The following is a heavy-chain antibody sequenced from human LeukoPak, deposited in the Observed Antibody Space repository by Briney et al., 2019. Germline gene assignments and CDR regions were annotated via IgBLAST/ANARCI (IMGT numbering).Heavy chain of an antibody. CDR2: IYPGDSDA. CDR3: AGSSSGWAFDY. D-gene: IGHD6-19*01. V-gene: IGHV5-51*01. CDR1: GYRFTSYW. J-gene: IGHJ4*02. Sequence: GESLKISCKGSGYRFTSYWIGCVRHMPGKGLEWMGFIYPGDSDARYSPSFQGQVTISADKSISTAHLQWSSLKASDAAMYYCAGSSSGWAFDYWGQGTLVTVSS.